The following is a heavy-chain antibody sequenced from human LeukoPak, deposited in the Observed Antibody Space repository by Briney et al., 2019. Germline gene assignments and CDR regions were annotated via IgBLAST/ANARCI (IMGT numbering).Heavy chain of an antibody. Sequence: SETLSLTCAVYGGSFSGYYWSWICQPPGKGLEWIGEINHSGSTNYNPSLKSRVTISVDTSKNQFSLKLSSVTAADTAVYYCARGRGFRFVVVVAATRNFDYWGQGTLVTVSS. CDR2: INHSGST. D-gene: IGHD2-15*01. CDR1: GGSFSGYY. CDR3: ARGRGFRFVVVVAATRNFDY. V-gene: IGHV4-34*01. J-gene: IGHJ4*02.